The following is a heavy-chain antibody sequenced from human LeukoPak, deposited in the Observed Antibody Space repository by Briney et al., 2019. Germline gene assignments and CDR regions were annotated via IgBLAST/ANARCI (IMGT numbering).Heavy chain of an antibody. D-gene: IGHD3-3*01. CDR1: GFTFSSYW. J-gene: IGHJ4*02. CDR3: ARDFGMLVRSDY. CDR2: IKDDVSEK. Sequence: PGGSLRLSCAASGFTFSSYWMTWVRQAPGEGLEWVANIKDDVSEKYYVDSVKGRFTISRDNAKNSLYLQMNSLRAEDTAVYYCARDFGMLVRSDYWGQGTLVTVSS. V-gene: IGHV3-7*01.